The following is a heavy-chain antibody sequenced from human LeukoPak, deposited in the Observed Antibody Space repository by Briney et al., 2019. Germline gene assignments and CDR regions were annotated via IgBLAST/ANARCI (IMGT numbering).Heavy chain of an antibody. CDR3: ARGITGTFLGDY. Sequence: SETLSLTCTVSGGSISSYYWSWIRQPTGKGLEWIGRIYTSGSTNCNPSLKSRVTMSVDTSKNQFSLKLSSVTAADTAVYYCARGITGTFLGDYWGQGTLVTVSS. D-gene: IGHD1-7*01. V-gene: IGHV4-4*07. CDR1: GGSISSYY. CDR2: IYTSGST. J-gene: IGHJ4*02.